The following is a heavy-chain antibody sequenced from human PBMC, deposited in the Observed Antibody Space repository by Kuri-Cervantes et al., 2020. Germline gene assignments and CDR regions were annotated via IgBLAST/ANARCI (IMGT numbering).Heavy chain of an antibody. J-gene: IGHJ4*02. CDR3: ARKPGYSSSWYYVQRN. D-gene: IGHD6-13*01. CDR1: GGSFSGYY. Sequence: GSLRLSCAVYGGSFSGYYWSWIRQPPGKGLEWIGEINYSGSTNYNPSLKSRVTISVDTSKNQFSLKLSSVTAADTAVYYCARKPGYSSSWYYVQRNWGQGTLVTVSS. CDR2: INYSGST. V-gene: IGHV4-34*01.